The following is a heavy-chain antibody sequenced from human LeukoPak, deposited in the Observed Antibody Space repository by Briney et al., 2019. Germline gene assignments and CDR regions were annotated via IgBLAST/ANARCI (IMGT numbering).Heavy chain of an antibody. CDR3: ARLMDYYDSSGQGLDY. J-gene: IGHJ4*02. V-gene: IGHV5-51*01. CDR2: IYSGDSDT. CDR1: GYSFTSYW. D-gene: IGHD3-22*01. Sequence: GESLKISCKGSGYSFTSYWIGWVRQMPGKGLEWMGIIYSGDSDTRYSPSFQGQVTISADKSISTAYLQWSSLKASDTAMYYCARLMDYYDSSGQGLDYWGQGTLVTVSS.